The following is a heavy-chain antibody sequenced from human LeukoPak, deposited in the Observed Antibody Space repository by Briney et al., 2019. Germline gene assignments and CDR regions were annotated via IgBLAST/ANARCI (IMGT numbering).Heavy chain of an antibody. D-gene: IGHD3-22*01. Sequence: GGSLRLSCAASGFTFSSYAMHWVRQAPGKGLEWVAVISYDGSNKYYADSVKGRFTISRDNSKNTLYLQMNSLRAEDTAVYYCARAPSYYDSSGYHYYYYMDVWGKGTTVTISS. CDR2: ISYDGSNK. V-gene: IGHV3-30*04. CDR3: ARAPSYYDSSGYHYYYYMDV. J-gene: IGHJ6*03. CDR1: GFTFSSYA.